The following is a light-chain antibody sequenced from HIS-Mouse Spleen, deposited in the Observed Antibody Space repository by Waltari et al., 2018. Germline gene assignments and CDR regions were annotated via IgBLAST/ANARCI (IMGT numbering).Light chain of an antibody. Sequence: QSALTQPDSVSGSPGQSITIPCTGTSSDVGSYNLVPWYQQHPGKAPKLMIYEGSTRPSGVSNRFSGSKSGNTASLTISGLQAEDEADYYCCSYAGSSTWVFGGGTKLTVL. CDR3: CSYAGSSTWV. CDR2: EGS. CDR1: SSDVGSYNL. V-gene: IGLV2-23*01. J-gene: IGLJ3*02.